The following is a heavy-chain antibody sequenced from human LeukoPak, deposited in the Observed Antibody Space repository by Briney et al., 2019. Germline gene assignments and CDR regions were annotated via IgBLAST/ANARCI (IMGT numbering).Heavy chain of an antibody. Sequence: GESLKISCKGSGYSFTSNWIGWVRQMPGKGLEWMGIIYPGVSDTRYSPSFQGQVTISADKSTGTAYLQWSSLKASDSAMYYCARTEQLGLVSGFDTWGQGTMVTVSS. V-gene: IGHV5-51*01. CDR3: ARTEQLGLVSGFDT. J-gene: IGHJ3*02. D-gene: IGHD6-6*01. CDR2: IYPGVSDT. CDR1: GYSFTSNW.